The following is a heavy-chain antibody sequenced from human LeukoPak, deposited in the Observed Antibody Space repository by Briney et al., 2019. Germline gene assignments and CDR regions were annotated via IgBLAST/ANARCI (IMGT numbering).Heavy chain of an antibody. CDR1: GDSVSGSSAVA. V-gene: IGHV6-1*01. J-gene: IGHJ4*02. CDR3: AKDETTVTTPFDY. D-gene: IGHD4-17*01. Sequence: SQTLSLTCAISGDSVSGSSAVAWNWLRQSPSRGLEWLGRTYYRSKWNNDYAVSVKSRITINPDTSKNQFSLHLNSVTPEDTAVYYCAKDETTVTTPFDYWGQGTLVTVSS. CDR2: TYYRSKWNN.